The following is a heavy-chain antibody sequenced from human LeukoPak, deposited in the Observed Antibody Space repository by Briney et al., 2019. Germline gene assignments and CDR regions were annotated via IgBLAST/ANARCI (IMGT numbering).Heavy chain of an antibody. J-gene: IGHJ4*02. CDR2: IYIDGTT. CDR3: AKDWRYCDSTSCHVFDY. V-gene: IGHV3-53*01. Sequence: GGSLRLSCAASGFSVSSNYMSWVRQAPGKGLEWVSVIYIDGTTYYADSVKDRLTISRDNFNKTVYLQMNSLSPEDTAVYYCAKDWRYCDSTSCHVFDYWGQGTLVSVSS. D-gene: IGHD2-2*01. CDR1: GFSVSSNY.